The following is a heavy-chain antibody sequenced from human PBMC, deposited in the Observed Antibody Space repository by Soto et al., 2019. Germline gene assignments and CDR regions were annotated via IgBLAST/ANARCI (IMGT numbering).Heavy chain of an antibody. Sequence: QVQLVQSGAEVKKPGYSVNVSCKASGDTFSSYAISWVRQAPGQGLEWMRGIIPIFGTANYAQKFQGRVTMTADESTSTAYMELSSLRADDTAVYYCARVRVPRHVFNYGMDVWVQGTTVTVSS. D-gene: IGHD2-2*01. J-gene: IGHJ6*02. CDR1: GDTFSSYA. CDR3: ARVRVPRHVFNYGMDV. V-gene: IGHV1-69*01. CDR2: IIPIFGTA.